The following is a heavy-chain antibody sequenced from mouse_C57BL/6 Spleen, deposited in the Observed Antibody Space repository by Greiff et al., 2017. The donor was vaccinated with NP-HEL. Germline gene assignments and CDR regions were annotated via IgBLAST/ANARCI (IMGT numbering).Heavy chain of an antibody. J-gene: IGHJ2*01. Sequence: VQRVESDAELVKPGASVKISCKVSGYTFTDHTIHWMKQRPEQGLEWIGYIYPRDGSTKYNEKFKGKATLTADKSSSTAYMQRNSLTSEDAAVYFCARGSEDYLDDWGQGTTLTVSS. CDR1: GYTFTDHT. V-gene: IGHV1-78*01. CDR2: IYPRDGST. CDR3: ARGSEDYLDD.